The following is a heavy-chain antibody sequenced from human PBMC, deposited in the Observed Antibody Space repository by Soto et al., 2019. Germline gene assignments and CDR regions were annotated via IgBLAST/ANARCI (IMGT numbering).Heavy chain of an antibody. Sequence: QMQLVQSGPEVKKPGTSVKVSCKASGFTFTSSAVQWVRQARGQRLEWIGWIVVGGGNTNYAQKFQERVTITRDMSTSTANIELSSLRSNDTAEYYCAAGWSYYNYWGQGTLVTVSS. D-gene: IGHD1-26*01. J-gene: IGHJ4*02. CDR2: IVVGGGNT. CDR1: GFTFTSSA. V-gene: IGHV1-58*01. CDR3: AAGWSYYNY.